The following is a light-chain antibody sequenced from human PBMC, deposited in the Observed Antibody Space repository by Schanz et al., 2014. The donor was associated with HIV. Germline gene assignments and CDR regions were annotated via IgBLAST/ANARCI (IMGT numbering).Light chain of an antibody. J-gene: IGKJ1*01. CDR3: QQYDGYPGT. Sequence: DIQMPQSPSTLSASLGDRVTITCRASQSINIWLAWYQQKPGKAPNLLIFKASYLHSGVPSRFSGSGSGTEFTLTISNLQPDDSARYYCQQYDGYPGTFGQGTQVEVE. CDR2: KAS. V-gene: IGKV1-5*03. CDR1: QSINIW.